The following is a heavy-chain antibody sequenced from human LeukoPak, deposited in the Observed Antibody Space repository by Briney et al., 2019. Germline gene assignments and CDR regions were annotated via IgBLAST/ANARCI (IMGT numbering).Heavy chain of an antibody. CDR2: IYTSGST. V-gene: IGHV4-61*02. CDR3: ARDPVWDYVWGSYRSYNWFDP. D-gene: IGHD3-16*02. J-gene: IGHJ5*02. Sequence: SQTLSLTCAVSGGSISSGGYSWSWIRQPAGKGLEWVGCIYTSGSTNYNPSLKSRVTMSVDTSKNQFSLKLSSVTAADTAVYYCARDPVWDYVWGSYRSYNWFDPWGQGTLVTVSS. CDR1: GGSISSGGYS.